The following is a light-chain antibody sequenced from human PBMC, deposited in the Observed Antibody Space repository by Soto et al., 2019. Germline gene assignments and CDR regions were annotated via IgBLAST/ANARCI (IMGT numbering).Light chain of an antibody. J-gene: IGKJ1*01. CDR3: QQHNNSPWT. CDR2: KAS. Sequence: DIQMTQSPSTLSGSVGDRVTITCRASQTISSWLAWYQQKPGKAPKLLIYKASTLKSGVPSRFSGSGSGTEFTLTISSLQPDDFATYYCQQHNNSPWTFGQGTKVDIK. CDR1: QTISSW. V-gene: IGKV1-5*03.